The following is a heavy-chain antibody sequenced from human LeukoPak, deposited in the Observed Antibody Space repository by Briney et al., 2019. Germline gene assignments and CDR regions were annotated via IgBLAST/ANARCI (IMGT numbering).Heavy chain of an antibody. Sequence: PGGSLRLSCATSGFTFNNYGMHWVRQTPGKGLEWVAAIWYDGTTRFYAVSVKGRFTISRDNSKNTLHLQMNSLRVEDTAVYYCARDSAGTVDYWGQGILVTVSS. CDR2: IWYDGTTR. CDR3: ARDSAGTVDY. D-gene: IGHD6-13*01. J-gene: IGHJ4*02. V-gene: IGHV3-33*01. CDR1: GFTFNNYG.